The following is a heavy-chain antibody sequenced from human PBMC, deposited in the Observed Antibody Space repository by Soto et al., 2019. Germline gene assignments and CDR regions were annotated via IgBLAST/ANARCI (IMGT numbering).Heavy chain of an antibody. CDR3: ATHSSGYPDYYGMDV. CDR1: GGTFSSYA. Sequence: ASVKVSCKASGGTFSSYAISWVRQAPGKGLEWMGGFDPEDGETIYAQKFQGRVTMTEDTSTDTAYMELSSLRSEDTAVYYCATHSSGYPDYYGMDVWGQGTTVTVSS. J-gene: IGHJ6*02. D-gene: IGHD3-22*01. V-gene: IGHV1-24*01. CDR2: FDPEDGET.